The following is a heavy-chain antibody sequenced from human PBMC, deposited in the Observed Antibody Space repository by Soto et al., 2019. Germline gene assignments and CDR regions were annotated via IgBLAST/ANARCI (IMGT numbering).Heavy chain of an antibody. J-gene: IGHJ4*02. CDR2: IYPGDSDT. Sequence: GESLKISCKGSGYSFSNYWIGWVRQMPGKGLEWMGIIYPGDSDTRYSPSFQGQVTISADKSISTAYLQWSSLKASDTAMYYCARLALCSSTSCNNDYWGQGTLVTVSS. CDR1: GYSFSNYW. CDR3: ARLALCSSTSCNNDY. D-gene: IGHD2-2*02. V-gene: IGHV5-51*01.